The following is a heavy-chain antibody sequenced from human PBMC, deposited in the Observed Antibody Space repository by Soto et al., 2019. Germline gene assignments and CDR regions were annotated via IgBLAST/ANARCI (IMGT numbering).Heavy chain of an antibody. CDR3: AKDLQFLEWLLPQGIYGMDV. CDR2: ISYDGSNK. D-gene: IGHD3-3*01. Sequence: PGKGLEWVAVISYDGSNKYYADSVKGRFTISRDNSKNTLYLQMNSLRAEDTAVYYCAKDLQFLEWLLPQGIYGMDVWGQGTTVTVSS. V-gene: IGHV3-30*18. J-gene: IGHJ6*02.